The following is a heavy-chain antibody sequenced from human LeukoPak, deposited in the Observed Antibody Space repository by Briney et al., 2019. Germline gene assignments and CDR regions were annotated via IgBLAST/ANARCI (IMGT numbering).Heavy chain of an antibody. CDR2: VLTSGNT. D-gene: IGHD3-10*01. V-gene: IGHV4-61*09. Sequence: SETLPLTCTVSGGSISSGSYYWTWIRQPAGKALEWIGHVLTSGNTNYNPSLKGRVTISIETSKSQFSLNLNSVTAAATAVYYCARGTGSLFYWGHGILVTVSS. CDR1: GGSISSGSYY. CDR3: ARGTGSLFY. J-gene: IGHJ4*01.